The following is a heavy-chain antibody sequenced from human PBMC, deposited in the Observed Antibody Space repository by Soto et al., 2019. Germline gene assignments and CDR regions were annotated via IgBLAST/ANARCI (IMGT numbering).Heavy chain of an antibody. CDR2: ISSSSSYI. Sequence: EEQLVESGGGLVKPGGSLRLSCAASGFTFSRYSMNWVRQAPGKGLEWVSSISSSSSYIYYTDSVKGRFTISRDNAKNSLYLQKNSLRAEDTAVYYCAGHDAVGGGWFFDLWGRGTLVTVSS. D-gene: IGHD3-16*01. J-gene: IGHJ2*01. CDR1: GFTFSRYS. V-gene: IGHV3-21*01. CDR3: AGHDAVGGGWFFDL.